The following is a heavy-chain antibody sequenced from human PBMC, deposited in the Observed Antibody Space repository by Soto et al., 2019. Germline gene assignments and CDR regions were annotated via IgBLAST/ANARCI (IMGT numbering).Heavy chain of an antibody. V-gene: IGHV4-59*06. Sequence: SETLSLTCTVSGGSISSYYWSWIRQPPGKGLEWIGYIYYSGITYYNPSLKSRVRISVATSKNQFSLKLTSLTSAETAAYYFAEDPPMEYLHLWDLGPLVT. J-gene: IGHJ1*01. CDR1: GGSISSYY. CDR2: IYYSGIT. CDR3: AEDPPMEYLHL.